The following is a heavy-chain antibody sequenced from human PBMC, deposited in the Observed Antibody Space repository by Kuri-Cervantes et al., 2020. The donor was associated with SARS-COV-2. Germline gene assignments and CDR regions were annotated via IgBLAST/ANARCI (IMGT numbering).Heavy chain of an antibody. D-gene: IGHD6-19*01. CDR1: GFTFDDYA. CDR3: ARDGIAVAGREQNFDY. J-gene: IGHJ4*02. Sequence: SLKISCAASGFTFDDYAMHWVRQAPGKGLEWVSGISWNSGSIGYADSVKGRFTISRDNAKNSLYLQMNSLRAEDTAVYYCARDGIAVAGREQNFDYWGQGTLVTVSS. V-gene: IGHV3-9*01. CDR2: ISWNSGSI.